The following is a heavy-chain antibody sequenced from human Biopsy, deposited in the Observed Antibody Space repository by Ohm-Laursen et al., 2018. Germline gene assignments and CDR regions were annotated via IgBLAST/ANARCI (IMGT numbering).Heavy chain of an antibody. D-gene: IGHD1-26*01. CDR3: ARLNSGTYDASDL. J-gene: IGHJ3*01. CDR2: IYGGGNPV. Sequence: SLRLSCAAPGFAFNLYEMNWVRQAPGKGMEWISYIYGGGNPVSYAVSVKGRFTISRDNAHNSLYLHMNSLRAEDTAVYYCARLNSGTYDASDLWGQGTMVIVSS. CDR1: GFAFNLYE. V-gene: IGHV3-48*03.